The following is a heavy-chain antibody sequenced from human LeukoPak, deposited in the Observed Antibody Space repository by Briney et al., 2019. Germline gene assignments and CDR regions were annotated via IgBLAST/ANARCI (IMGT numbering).Heavy chain of an antibody. CDR3: AKDMESMVRGVIHY. D-gene: IGHD3-10*01. J-gene: IGHJ4*02. CDR2: ISLNSGSI. V-gene: IGHV3-9*01. Sequence: GGSLRHSCAASGFTFDDYAMHGVRPAPGKGLAWVSGISLNSGSIGYADSVKGRFTISRDDAKNSLYLQMNSLRAEDPALYYCAKDMESMVRGVIHYWGQGTLVTVSS. CDR1: GFTFDDYA.